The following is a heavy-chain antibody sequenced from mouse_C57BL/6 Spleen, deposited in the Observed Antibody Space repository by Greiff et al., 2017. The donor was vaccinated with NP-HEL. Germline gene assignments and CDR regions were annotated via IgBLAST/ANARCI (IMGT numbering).Heavy chain of an antibody. CDR1: GYAFSSSW. Sequence: QVQLQQSGPELVKPGASVKISCKASGYAFSSSWMNWVKQRPGKGLEWIGRIYPGDGDTNYNGKFKGKATLTADKSSSTAYMQLSSLTSEDSAVYFCARNYYGSSPSYFDYWGQGTTLTVSS. V-gene: IGHV1-82*01. J-gene: IGHJ2*01. CDR2: IYPGDGDT. D-gene: IGHD1-1*01. CDR3: ARNYYGSSPSYFDY.